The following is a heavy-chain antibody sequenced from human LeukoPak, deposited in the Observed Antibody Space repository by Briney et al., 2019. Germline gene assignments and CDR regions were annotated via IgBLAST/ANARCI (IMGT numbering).Heavy chain of an antibody. V-gene: IGHV3-7*03. D-gene: IGHD6-19*01. CDR2: INQDGREK. Sequence: PGGSLRLSCAASGFTFSSYWMSWVRQAPGKGLEWVANINQDGREKYYVDSVKGRFTISRDNAKNTIYLQMNSLSAEATAVYYCARVGISGGWSRWLDPWGQGTLVTVSS. J-gene: IGHJ5*02. CDR3: ARVGISGGWSRWLDP. CDR1: GFTFSSYW.